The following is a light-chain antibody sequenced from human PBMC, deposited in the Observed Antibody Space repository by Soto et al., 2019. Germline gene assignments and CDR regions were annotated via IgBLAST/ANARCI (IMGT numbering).Light chain of an antibody. CDR2: DVS. J-gene: IGLJ1*01. Sequence: QSALTQPASVSGSPGQSITISCTGTGSDVGGYKYVSWYQQLPGKAPKLMIYDVSYRPSGVSDRFSGSESGNTASLIISGLQAEDEADYYCSSYASSSPFVFGTGTKVTVL. CDR3: SSYASSSPFV. V-gene: IGLV2-14*01. CDR1: GSDVGGYKY.